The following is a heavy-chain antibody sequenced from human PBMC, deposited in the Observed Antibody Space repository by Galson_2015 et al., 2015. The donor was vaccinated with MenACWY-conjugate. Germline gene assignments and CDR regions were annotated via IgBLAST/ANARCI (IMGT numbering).Heavy chain of an antibody. Sequence: QSGAEVKKPGESLKISCKASGYNFIPYWIGWVRQVPGKGLEWVGLISPIDSKTRYSPAFKGRVTISADNSITTAYLQWNSLQASDTAMYYCARHPPGGRGMDVWGQGTTVTVSS. CDR1: GYNFIPYW. J-gene: IGHJ6*02. CDR3: ARHPPGGRGMDV. V-gene: IGHV5-51*01. D-gene: IGHD1-26*01. CDR2: ISPIDSKT.